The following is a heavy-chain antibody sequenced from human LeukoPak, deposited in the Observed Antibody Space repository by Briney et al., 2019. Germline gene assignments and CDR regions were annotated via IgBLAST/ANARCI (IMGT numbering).Heavy chain of an antibody. CDR1: GDTFTNYY. V-gene: IGHV1-18*04. D-gene: IGHD5-24*01. J-gene: IGHJ4*02. Sequence: GASVKVSCTASGDTFTNYYIHWVRQAPGQGLEYMGWISAYNGNTNFGQKVQGRVTMTTDTSTSTAYMELKHLRSDDTAVYYCARGGYKDADWDFDYWGQGTLVTVSS. CDR2: ISAYNGNT. CDR3: ARGGYKDADWDFDY.